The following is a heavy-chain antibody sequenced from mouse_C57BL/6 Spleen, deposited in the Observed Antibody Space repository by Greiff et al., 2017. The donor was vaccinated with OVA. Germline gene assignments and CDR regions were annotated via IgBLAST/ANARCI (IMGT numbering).Heavy chain of an antibody. Sequence: QVQLQQPGAELVRPGSSVKLSCKASGYTFTSYWMHWVKQRPIQGLEWIGNIDPSDSETHYNQKFKDKATLTVDKSSSTAYMQLSSLTSEDSAGYYGARIYYDYGSWFAYWGQGTLVTVSA. CDR2: IDPSDSET. CDR3: ARIYYDYGSWFAY. V-gene: IGHV1-52*01. CDR1: GYTFTSYW. D-gene: IGHD2-4*01. J-gene: IGHJ3*01.